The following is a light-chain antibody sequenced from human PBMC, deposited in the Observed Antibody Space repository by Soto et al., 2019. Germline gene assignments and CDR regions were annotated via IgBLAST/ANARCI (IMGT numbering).Light chain of an antibody. CDR2: DVN. V-gene: IGLV2-14*01. Sequence: QSVLTQPASVSGSPGQSITISCTGTSSDVGGYNYVSWYQHHPGKAPKLMIYDVNNRPSGISNRFFGSKSGNTASLTISGLQTEDEADYYCSSYSSSVTLYVFGTGTKLTVL. CDR3: SSYSSSVTLYV. J-gene: IGLJ1*01. CDR1: SSDVGGYNY.